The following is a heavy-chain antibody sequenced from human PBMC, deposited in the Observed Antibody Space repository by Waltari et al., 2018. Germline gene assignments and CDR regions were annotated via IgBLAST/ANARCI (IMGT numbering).Heavy chain of an antibody. D-gene: IGHD3-22*01. Sequence: QVQXXESGPGLVXXXXTLSLTXXVSGGSXXXXXWXWIRQPPGKGLEWIGXIXYSGSTNYNPALXXRVTISVXXXKNXXAXKLXSVTAAXXAVYXXXXXRDSHYXGQGTL. CDR1: GGSXXXXX. V-gene: IGHV4-59*01. CDR2: IXYSGST. CDR3: XXXRDSHY. J-gene: IGHJ4*02.